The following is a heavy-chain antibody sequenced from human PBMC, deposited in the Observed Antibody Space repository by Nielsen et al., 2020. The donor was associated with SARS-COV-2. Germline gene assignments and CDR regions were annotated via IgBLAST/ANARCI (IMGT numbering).Heavy chain of an antibody. CDR1: GFTFSSYG. D-gene: IGHD3-3*01. J-gene: IGHJ6*02. CDR3: AREVLDYYYGMDV. Sequence: GESLKISCAASGFTFSSYGMHWVRQAPGKGLEWVAVISYDGSNKYYADSVKGRFTISRDNSKNTLYLQMNSLRAEDTAVYYCAREVLDYYYGMDVWGQGTTVTVSS. V-gene: IGHV3-30*03. CDR2: ISYDGSNK.